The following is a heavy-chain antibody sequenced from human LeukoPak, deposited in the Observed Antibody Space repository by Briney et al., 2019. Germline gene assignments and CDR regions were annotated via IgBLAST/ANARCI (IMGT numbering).Heavy chain of an antibody. CDR1: GFTFSSYA. CDR2: LSGSGGST. J-gene: IGHJ5*02. CDR3: AKDSGATIMGDWFDA. D-gene: IGHD5-12*01. V-gene: IGHV3-23*01. Sequence: PGGSLRLSCAASGFTFSSYAMSRVPQAPGKGLEWVSALSGSGGSTYYADSGKGRFTISRDNSKNTLDLQINSLRAEDTAVYYGAKDSGATIMGDWFDAWGQGTLVTVSS.